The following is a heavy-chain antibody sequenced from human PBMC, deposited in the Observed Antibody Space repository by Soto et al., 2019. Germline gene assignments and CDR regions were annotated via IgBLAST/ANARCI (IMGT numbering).Heavy chain of an antibody. CDR1: GFPFETYG. J-gene: IGHJ4*02. V-gene: IGHV1-18*04. CDR2: IGVYDNRT. CDR3: ARDPGPPSGWDLDF. D-gene: IGHD6-19*01. Sequence: QVELVQSGAEVKRPGASVKVACQASGFPFETYGVSWVRQAPGQGLEWMGWIGVYDNRTRYAQNFQDRVLLTADRSTSTAYLELRSLKYDDTAIYYCARDPGPPSGWDLDFWGQGTLVTVSS.